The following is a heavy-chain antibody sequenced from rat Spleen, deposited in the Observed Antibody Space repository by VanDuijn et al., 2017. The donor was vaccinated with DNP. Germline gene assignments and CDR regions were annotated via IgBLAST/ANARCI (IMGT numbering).Heavy chain of an antibody. Sequence: EVRLVESDGGLIQPGRSLKLSCEASGFTFTDYNMAWVRQAPTRGLEWVATISYDDGSSYYRDSVKGRFTSSRDNARSTVYLQMDSLRSEDPATYYCASPWGSTSYGFPYWGQGTLVTVSS. CDR2: ISYDDGSS. CDR3: ASPWGSTSYGFPY. V-gene: IGHV5S10*01. D-gene: IGHD1-2*01. CDR1: GFTFTDYN. J-gene: IGHJ3*01.